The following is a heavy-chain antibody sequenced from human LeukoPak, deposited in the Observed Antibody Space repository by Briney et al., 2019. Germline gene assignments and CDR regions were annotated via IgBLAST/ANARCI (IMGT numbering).Heavy chain of an antibody. D-gene: IGHD5-24*01. V-gene: IGHV4-59*08. CDR2: IYYSGST. Sequence: SETLSLTCTVSGGSISSYYWSWIRQPPGKGLEWIGYIYYSGSTNYNPSLKSRVTISVDTSKNQFSLKLSSVTAADTAVYYCARRVEMATTDDAFGIWGQGTMVTVSS. CDR3: ARRVEMATTDDAFGI. CDR1: GGSISSYY. J-gene: IGHJ3*02.